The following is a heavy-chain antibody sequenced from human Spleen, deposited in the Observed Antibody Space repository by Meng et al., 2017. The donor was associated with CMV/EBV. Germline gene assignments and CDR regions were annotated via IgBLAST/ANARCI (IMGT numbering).Heavy chain of an antibody. D-gene: IGHD3-10*01. CDR2: INPYNGNT. V-gene: IGHV1-18*01. Sequence: FTKYEINWVRQAPGQGLEWMGWINPYNGNTNYLQNFQGRVTMTTDTSTSTAYLELRSLRSDDTAVYYCARGRVTMVRGVVINRTWFDPWGQGTLVTVSS. CDR1: FTKYE. CDR3: ARGRVTMVRGVVINRTWFDP. J-gene: IGHJ5*02.